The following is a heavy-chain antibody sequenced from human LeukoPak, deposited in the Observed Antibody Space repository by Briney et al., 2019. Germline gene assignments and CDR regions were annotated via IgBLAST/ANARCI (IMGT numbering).Heavy chain of an antibody. D-gene: IGHD6-13*01. Sequence: SETLSLTCAVSGGSFSGHYWNWIRQPPGKGLEWIGEINHGGSTNYNPSLKSRVTISVDTSQNQFSLRLSSVTAADTAVYYCARGRYVTTRGGAAAGFLDYWGQGTLITVST. CDR1: GGSFSGHY. CDR2: INHGGST. CDR3: ARGRYVTTRGGAAAGFLDY. J-gene: IGHJ4*02. V-gene: IGHV4-34*01.